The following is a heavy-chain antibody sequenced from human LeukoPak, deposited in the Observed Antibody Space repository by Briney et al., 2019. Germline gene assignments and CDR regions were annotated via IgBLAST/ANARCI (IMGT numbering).Heavy chain of an antibody. Sequence: ASVKVSCKASGGTFSSYAISWVRQAPGQGLEWMGGIIPIFGTANYAQKFQGRVTITADKSTSTAYMELSRLRSEDTAVYYCAKRGGATTSPRWYFDLWGRGTLVTVSS. CDR1: GGTFSSYA. J-gene: IGHJ2*01. CDR2: IIPIFGTA. D-gene: IGHD1-26*01. V-gene: IGHV1-69*06. CDR3: AKRGGATTSPRWYFDL.